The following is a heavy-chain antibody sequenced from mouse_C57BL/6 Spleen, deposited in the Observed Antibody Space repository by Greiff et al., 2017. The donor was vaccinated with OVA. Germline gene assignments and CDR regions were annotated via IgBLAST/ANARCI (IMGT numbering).Heavy chain of an antibody. D-gene: IGHD2-3*01. CDR2: IGNKANGYTT. CDR1: GFTFTDYY. Sequence: EVQLVESGGGLVQPGGSLSLSCAASGFTFTDYYMSWVRQPPGKALEWLGFIGNKANGYTTEYSASVKGRFTISRDNSQSILYLQMNALRAEDSATYYCARYYDGPFWYFDVWGTGTTVTVSS. V-gene: IGHV7-3*01. J-gene: IGHJ1*03. CDR3: ARYYDGPFWYFDV.